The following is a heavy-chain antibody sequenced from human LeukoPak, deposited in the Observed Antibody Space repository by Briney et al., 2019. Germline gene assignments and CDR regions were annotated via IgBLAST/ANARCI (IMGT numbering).Heavy chain of an antibody. CDR1: GYIFTSFG. V-gene: IGHV1-18*01. J-gene: IGHJ6*02. D-gene: IGHD2-21*02. CDR2: ISAYNGYT. CDR3: ARVESVGTAIPDYYYGMDV. Sequence: ASVKVSCKASGYIFTSFGVTWVRQAPGQGLEWMGWISAYNGYTNYIQKLQGRVSMTTDTSTSTAYMELRSLRSDDTAVYYCARVESVGTAIPDYYYGMDVWGQGTAVTVSS.